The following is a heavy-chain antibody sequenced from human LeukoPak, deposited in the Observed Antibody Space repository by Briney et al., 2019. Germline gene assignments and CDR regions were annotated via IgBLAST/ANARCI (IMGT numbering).Heavy chain of an antibody. Sequence: GGSLRLSCAVSGFTFSSHWMSWVRQARGKGREGVANIKQDGSEKYYVDSVKGRFTLSRDNAKNSLYLQMNGLRAEDTAVYYCARDCRGYRAPYYFDYWGEGTLVTVSS. D-gene: IGHD2-15*01. J-gene: IGHJ4*02. CDR1: GFTFSSHW. V-gene: IGHV3-7*01. CDR3: ARDCRGYRAPYYFDY. CDR2: IKQDGSEK.